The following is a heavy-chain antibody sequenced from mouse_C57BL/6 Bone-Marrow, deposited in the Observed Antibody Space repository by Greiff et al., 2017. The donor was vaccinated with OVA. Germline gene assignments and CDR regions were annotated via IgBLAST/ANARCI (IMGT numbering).Heavy chain of an antibody. CDR1: GYAFTNYL. D-gene: IGHD1-1*01. V-gene: IGHV1-54*01. J-gene: IGHJ4*01. CDR3: CTGAMDY. Sequence: QVQLQQSGAELVRPGTSVKVSCKASGYAFTNYLIEWVKQRPGHGLEWIGVINPGSGGTNYNEKFKGKATLTADKSSSTAYMQLSSLTSEDSAVYFCCTGAMDYWGQGTSVTVSS. CDR2: INPGSGGT.